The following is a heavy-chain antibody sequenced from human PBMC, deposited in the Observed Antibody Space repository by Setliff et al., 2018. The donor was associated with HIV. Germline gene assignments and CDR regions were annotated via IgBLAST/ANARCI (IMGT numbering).Heavy chain of an antibody. CDR2: INTNDGKT. CDR3: ARLTAGLLWSEEHIDY. D-gene: IGHD3-10*01. CDR1: GYTFRHYG. Sequence: RASVKVSCKTSGYTFRHYGVSWVRQAPGQGLEWMGWINTNDGKTKYAQSLQGRVTMTTDTSTSTAYMDLRSLRSDDTAVYYCARLTAGLLWSEEHIDYWGQGTLVTVSS. V-gene: IGHV1-18*01. J-gene: IGHJ4*02.